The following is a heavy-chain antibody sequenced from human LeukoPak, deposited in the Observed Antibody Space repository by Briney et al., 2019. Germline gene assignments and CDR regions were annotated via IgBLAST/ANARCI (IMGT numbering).Heavy chain of an antibody. Sequence: QTLSLTNAISRERVSRNTAAENWIRQSSSRGLEWLGRTYYRSKWYNDYAVSVKSRITINPDTSKNQFSLQLSSVTAADTAVYYCARGPGGSGSYGAFDIWGQGTMVTVSS. CDR1: RERVSRNTAA. V-gene: IGHV6-1*01. CDR2: TYYRSKWYN. CDR3: ARGPGGSGSYGAFDI. D-gene: IGHD3-10*01. J-gene: IGHJ3*02.